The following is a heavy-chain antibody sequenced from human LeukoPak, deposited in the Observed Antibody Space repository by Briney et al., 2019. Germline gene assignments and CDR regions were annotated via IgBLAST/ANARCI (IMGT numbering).Heavy chain of an antibody. CDR2: ISHDGSTK. Sequence: GGSLRLSCEAPGFTFSSYPMFWVRQAPGKGPEWVAMISHDGSTKHYADTVKGRFTISRDNSKDTFSLQLNGLRAVDSGVYYCATELAFPGTFDPWGQGTLVIVSS. D-gene: IGHD1-1*01. J-gene: IGHJ5*02. CDR1: GFTFSSYP. V-gene: IGHV3-30*14. CDR3: ATELAFPGTFDP.